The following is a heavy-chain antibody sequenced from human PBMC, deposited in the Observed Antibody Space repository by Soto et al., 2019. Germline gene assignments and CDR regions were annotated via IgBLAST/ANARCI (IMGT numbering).Heavy chain of an antibody. V-gene: IGHV1-69*02. CDR1: GGTFSSYT. D-gene: IGHD2-21*02. Sequence: QVQLVQSGAEVKKPGSSVKVSCKASGGTFSSYTISWVRQAPGQGLEWMGRIIPILGIANYAQKFQGRVTITADKSTSTAYMELSSLRSEDTGVYYCARDIVVVTAIPQNTSELWGQGTLVTVSS. CDR3: ARDIVVVTAIPQNTSEL. J-gene: IGHJ4*02. CDR2: IIPILGIA.